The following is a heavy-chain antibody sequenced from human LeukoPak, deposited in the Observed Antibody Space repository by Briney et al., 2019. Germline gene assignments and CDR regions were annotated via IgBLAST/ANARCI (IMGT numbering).Heavy chain of an antibody. CDR3: ARLKQWFDP. J-gene: IGHJ5*02. V-gene: IGHV4-61*02. D-gene: IGHD2-21*01. CDR1: GGSISSGSYY. CDR2: IYTSGST. Sequence: SQTLSLTCTVSGGSISSGSYYWNWIRQPAGEGLEWIGRIYTSGSTNYNPSLKSRVTISVDTSKNQFSLKLSSVTAADTAVYYCARLKQWFDPWGQGTLVTVSS.